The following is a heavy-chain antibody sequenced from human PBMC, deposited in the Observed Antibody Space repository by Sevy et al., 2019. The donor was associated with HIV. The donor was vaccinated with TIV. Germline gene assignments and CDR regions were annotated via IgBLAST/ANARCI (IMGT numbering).Heavy chain of an antibody. CDR1: GGSISSYY. Sequence: SETLSLTCTVSGGSISSYYWSWIRQPPGKGLEWIGYIYYSGSTNYNPSLKSRVTISVDTSKNQFSLKLSSVTAADTAVYYCERTNYDILTGQYNWFDPWGQGTLVTVSS. J-gene: IGHJ5*02. CDR2: IYYSGST. V-gene: IGHV4-59*01. D-gene: IGHD3-9*01. CDR3: ERTNYDILTGQYNWFDP.